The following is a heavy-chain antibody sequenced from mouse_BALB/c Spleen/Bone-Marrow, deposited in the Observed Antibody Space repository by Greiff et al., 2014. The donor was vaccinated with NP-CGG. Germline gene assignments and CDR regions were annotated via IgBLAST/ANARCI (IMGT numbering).Heavy chain of an antibody. Sequence: VQLKESGGGLVQPGGSLRLSCTTSGFTFTDYFMTWVRQPPGKALEWLGFIRNKPNGYTTEYNPSVKGRFTISRDNSQGILYLQMNTLRAEDSAIYYCARDYSGYFDSWGQGTTLTVSS. CDR1: GFTFTDYF. CDR3: ARDYSGYFDS. V-gene: IGHV7-3*02. CDR2: IRNKPNGYTT. J-gene: IGHJ2*01. D-gene: IGHD5-1*01.